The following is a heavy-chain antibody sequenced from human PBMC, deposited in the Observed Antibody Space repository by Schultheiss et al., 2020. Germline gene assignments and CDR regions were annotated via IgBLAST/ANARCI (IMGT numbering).Heavy chain of an antibody. CDR3: AKNTYYYDSSGYGAFDI. J-gene: IGHJ3*02. Sequence: SATLSLTCAVSGYSISSGYFWGWIRQPPGKGLEWIGSIYRNGGTYYNPSLESRVTISVDTSNNQFSLKLTSVTAADTAVYFCAKNTYYYDSSGYGAFDIWGKGTMV. CDR1: GYSISSGYF. V-gene: IGHV4-38-2*01. D-gene: IGHD3-22*01. CDR2: IYRNGGT.